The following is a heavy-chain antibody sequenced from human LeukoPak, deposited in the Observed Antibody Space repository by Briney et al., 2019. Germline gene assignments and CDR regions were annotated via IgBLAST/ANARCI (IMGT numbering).Heavy chain of an antibody. J-gene: IGHJ4*02. V-gene: IGHV1-69*04. Sequence: SVKVSCKASGGTFSSYAISWVRQAPGQGLEWMGRIIPILGIANYAQKLQGRVTITADKSTSTAYMELSSLRSEDTAVYYCARGAYSSSGNYWGQGTLVTVSS. CDR1: GGTFSSYA. CDR3: ARGAYSSSGNY. CDR2: IIPILGIA. D-gene: IGHD6-6*01.